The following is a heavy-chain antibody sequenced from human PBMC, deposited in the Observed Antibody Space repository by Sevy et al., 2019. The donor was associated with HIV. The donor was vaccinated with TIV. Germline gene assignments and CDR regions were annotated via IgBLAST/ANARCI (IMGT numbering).Heavy chain of an antibody. CDR2: IYWNDDK. V-gene: IGHV2-5*01. Sequence: SGPTLVKPTQTLTLTCTFSGFSLSTSGVGVGWIRQPPGKALEWLALIYWNDDKRYSPSLKSRITITKDTSKNQVVLTMTNMDPVDTATYYCAHIGKSTDYFDYWGQGTLVTVSS. J-gene: IGHJ4*02. D-gene: IGHD1-1*01. CDR1: GFSLSTSGVG. CDR3: AHIGKSTDYFDY.